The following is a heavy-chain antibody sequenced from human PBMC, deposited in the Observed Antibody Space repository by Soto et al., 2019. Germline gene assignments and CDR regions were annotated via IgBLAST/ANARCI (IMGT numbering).Heavy chain of an antibody. CDR2: IYHSGST. CDR3: ARVGNVWFDP. CDR1: GGSIISGGYS. J-gene: IGHJ5*02. Sequence: SETLSLTCAVSGGSIISGGYSLICIRQPPWNGLEWIGYIYHSGSTYYNPSLKSRVTISVDRSKNQFSLKLSSVTAADTAVYYCARVGNVWFDPWGQGTLVTVSS. V-gene: IGHV4-30-2*01.